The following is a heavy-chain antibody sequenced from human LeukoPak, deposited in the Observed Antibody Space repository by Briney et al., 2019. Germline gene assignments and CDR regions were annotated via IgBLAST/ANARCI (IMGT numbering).Heavy chain of an antibody. J-gene: IGHJ4*02. Sequence: ASVKVSCKASGYTFTSYGISWVRQAPGQGLEWMGWISAYNGNTNYAQKLQGRVTMTTDTSTSTAYMELRSLRSDDTAVYYCAREIDYVNHNFNNYFFLTYWAKETRATVS. V-gene: IGHV1-18*01. CDR1: GYTFTSYG. CDR2: ISAYNGNT. CDR3: AREIDYVNHNFNNYFFLTY. D-gene: IGHD3-16*01.